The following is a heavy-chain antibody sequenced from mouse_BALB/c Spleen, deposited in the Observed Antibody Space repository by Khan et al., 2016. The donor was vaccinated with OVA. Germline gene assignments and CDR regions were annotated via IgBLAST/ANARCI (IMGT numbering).Heavy chain of an antibody. CDR2: INPTTGYT. V-gene: IGHV1-7*01. CDR3: ARRGVYGIFAY. J-gene: IGHJ3*01. D-gene: IGHD2-10*02. Sequence: QVQLKQSGAELAKPGASVKMSCTASGYTFTTYWMHWIKQRPGQGLEWIGYINPTTGYTEYNQNFKDKATLTADESSNTAYMQLNSRTSEDSAVYYCARRGVYGIFAYWGQGTLVTVSA. CDR1: GYTFTTYW.